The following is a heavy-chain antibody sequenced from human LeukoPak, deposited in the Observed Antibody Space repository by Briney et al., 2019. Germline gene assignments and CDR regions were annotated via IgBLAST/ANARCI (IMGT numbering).Heavy chain of an antibody. CDR1: GFTFSSYS. CDR2: ISSSSSYI. D-gene: IGHD2-15*01. J-gene: IGHJ4*02. CDR3: ARNKGWELPAELDS. V-gene: IGHV3-21*01. Sequence: NAGGSLRLSCAASGFTFSSYSMNWVRQAPGKGLEWVSSISSSSSYIYYADSVKGRFTISRDNAKNTLYLQMNSLRAEDTAVYYCARNKGWELPAELDSWGQGTLVTVSS.